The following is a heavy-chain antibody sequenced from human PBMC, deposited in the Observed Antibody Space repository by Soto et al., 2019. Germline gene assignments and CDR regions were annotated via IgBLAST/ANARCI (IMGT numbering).Heavy chain of an antibody. CDR1: GFTFSSYA. D-gene: IGHD2-2*01. CDR3: ATRPCSSTSCYAGDY. Sequence: EVQLWESGGGLVQPGGSLRLSCAASGFTFSSYAMSWVRQAPGKGLEWVSGISGSGGSTYYADSVKGRFTISRDNSKNTLYLQMNRLRAEDTAVYYWATRPCSSTSCYAGDYWGQGNLVNVSS. J-gene: IGHJ4*02. V-gene: IGHV3-23*01. CDR2: ISGSGGST.